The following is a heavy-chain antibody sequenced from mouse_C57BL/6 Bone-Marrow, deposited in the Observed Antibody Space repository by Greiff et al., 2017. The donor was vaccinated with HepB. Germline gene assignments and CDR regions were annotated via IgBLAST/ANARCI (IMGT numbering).Heavy chain of an antibody. D-gene: IGHD2-4*01. CDR2: IRNKANNHAT. Sequence: DVKLVESGGGLVQPGGSMKLSCAASGFTFSDAWMDWVRQSPEKGLEWVAEIRNKANNHATYYAESVKGRFTISRDDSKSSVYLQMNSLRAEDTGIYYCTRGHYDYEGEGDAMDYWGQGTSVTVSS. J-gene: IGHJ4*01. CDR3: TRGHYDYEGEGDAMDY. CDR1: GFTFSDAW. V-gene: IGHV6-6*01.